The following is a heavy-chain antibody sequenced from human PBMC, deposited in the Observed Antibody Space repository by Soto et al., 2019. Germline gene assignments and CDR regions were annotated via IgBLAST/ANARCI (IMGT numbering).Heavy chain of an antibody. D-gene: IGHD6-6*01. V-gene: IGHV4-31*03. CDR1: AGSISSGGYY. CDR2: IYYSGST. Sequence: QVQLQESGPGLVKPSQTLSLTCTVSAGSISSGGYYWSWIRQHPGKGLEWIGYIYYSGSTYYNPSLKRRVTISVDTSKSLSSRKLGSVTAEATAVYYCARDGVEYSSPYGMDVWGQGTTVTVSS. CDR3: ARDGVEYSSPYGMDV. J-gene: IGHJ6*02.